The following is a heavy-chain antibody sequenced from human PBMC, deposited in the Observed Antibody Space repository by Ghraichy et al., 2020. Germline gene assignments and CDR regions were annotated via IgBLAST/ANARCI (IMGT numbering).Heavy chain of an antibody. V-gene: IGHV3-23*01. CDR3: AKEGNSSGYYAYFDY. CDR2: ITASGGTT. CDR1: GFTFSSYA. Sequence: GGSLRLSCAASGFTFSSYAMSWVRQAPGKGLDWVSFITASGGTTYYADSMKGRFTISRDNSQNTLSLQMNSLRAEDTAVYYCAKEGNSSGYYAYFDYWGQGALVTVSS. J-gene: IGHJ4*02. D-gene: IGHD3-22*01.